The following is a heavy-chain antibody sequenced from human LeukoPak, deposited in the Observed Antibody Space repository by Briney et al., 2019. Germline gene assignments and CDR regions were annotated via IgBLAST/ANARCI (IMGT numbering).Heavy chain of an antibody. Sequence: GVSVKVSCKASGYTFTSYDINWVRQATGQGLEWMGWMNPNSGNTGYAQKFQGRVTMTRNTSISTAYMELSSLRSEDTAVYYCARAASQTIANAFDIWGQGTMVTVSS. D-gene: IGHD2/OR15-2a*01. CDR2: MNPNSGNT. CDR1: GYTFTSYD. CDR3: ARAASQTIANAFDI. V-gene: IGHV1-8*01. J-gene: IGHJ3*02.